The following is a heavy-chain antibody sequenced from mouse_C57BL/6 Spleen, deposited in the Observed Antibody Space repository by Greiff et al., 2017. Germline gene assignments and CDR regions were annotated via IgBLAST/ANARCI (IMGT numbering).Heavy chain of an antibody. CDR3: ARGNWTPFAY. CDR1: GYTFTSYW. Sequence: QVQLQQPGTELVKPGASVKLSCKASGYTFTSYWMHWVKQRPGQGLEWIGEIDPSDSYTNYNQKFKGKSTLTVDKSSSTAYMQLSSLTSEDSAVYYCARGNWTPFAYWGQGTLVTVSA. V-gene: IGHV1-69*01. D-gene: IGHD4-1*01. CDR2: IDPSDSYT. J-gene: IGHJ3*01.